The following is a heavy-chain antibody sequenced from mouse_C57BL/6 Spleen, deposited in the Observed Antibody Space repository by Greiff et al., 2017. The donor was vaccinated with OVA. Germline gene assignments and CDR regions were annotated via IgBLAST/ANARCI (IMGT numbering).Heavy chain of an antibody. J-gene: IGHJ2*01. CDR2: IYPRDGST. CDR3: ARSSIYYDYDNFFYY. D-gene: IGHD2-4*01. Sequence: QVQLQQSGPELVKPGASVKLSCKASGYTFTSYDINWVKQRPGQGLALIGWIYPRDGSTKYNEKFKGKATLTVDTSSSTAYMELHSLTSDDSAVYYCARSSIYYDYDNFFYYWGQGTTLTVSS. V-gene: IGHV1-85*01. CDR1: GYTFTSYD.